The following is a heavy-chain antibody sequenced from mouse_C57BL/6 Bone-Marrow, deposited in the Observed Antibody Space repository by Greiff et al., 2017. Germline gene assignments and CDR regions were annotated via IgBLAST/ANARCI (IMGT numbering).Heavy chain of an antibody. D-gene: IGHD1-1*01. Sequence: DVKLVESGGGLVQPGESLKLSCESNEYEFPSHDMSWVRKTPEKRLELVAAINSDGGSTYYPDTMERRFIISRDNTKKTLYLQMSSLRSEDTALYYCARHKGGSSPYWYFDVWGTGTTVTVSS. CDR3: ARHKGGSSPYWYFDV. J-gene: IGHJ1*03. CDR1: EYEFPSHD. CDR2: INSDGGST. V-gene: IGHV5-2*01.